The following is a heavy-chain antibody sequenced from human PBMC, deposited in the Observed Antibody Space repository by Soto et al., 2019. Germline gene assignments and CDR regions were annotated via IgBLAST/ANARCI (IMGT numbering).Heavy chain of an antibody. CDR3: ARERYYYGSGDY. CDR1: GFTFSSYW. V-gene: IGHV3-7*01. J-gene: IGHJ4*02. Sequence: EVQVVESGGGLVQPGGSLRLSCAAYGFTFSSYWMSWVRQAPGKGLEWVANIKEDGSEKNYVDSVKGQFTISRDNAKNSLYLQMNSLRAEDTAVYYCARERYYYGSGDYWGQGTLVTVSS. D-gene: IGHD3-10*01. CDR2: IKEDGSEK.